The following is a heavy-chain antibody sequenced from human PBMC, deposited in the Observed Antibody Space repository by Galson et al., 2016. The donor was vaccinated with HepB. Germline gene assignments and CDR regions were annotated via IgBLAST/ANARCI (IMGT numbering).Heavy chain of an antibody. V-gene: IGHV1-69*13. CDR3: ARETVTTYFFDY. CDR1: GGTFSSTA. D-gene: IGHD4-17*01. CDR2: IIPILGTS. Sequence: SVKVSCKVSGGTFSSTAISWVRQAPGQGLEWMGTIIPILGTSVNAQNFQGRITLTADVSTTTVYLELSSLRSDDTAVFYCARETVTTYFFDYWGQGTLVTVSS. J-gene: IGHJ4*02.